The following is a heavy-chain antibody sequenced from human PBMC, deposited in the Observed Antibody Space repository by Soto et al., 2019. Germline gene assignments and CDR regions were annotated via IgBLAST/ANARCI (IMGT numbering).Heavy chain of an antibody. CDR2: IISSGTYT. Sequence: EVQLVESRGGLVKPGGSLRLSCAASGFTFSSYSMNWVRQAPGKGLEWVSSIISSGTYTYYAESVRGRFTISRDNPKNLLYLLMDSLRAEDTAIYYCSRVTQAILRTGNYGYWGQGTLVTVSS. V-gene: IGHV3-21*06. CDR3: SRVTQAILRTGNYGY. CDR1: GFTFSSYS. J-gene: IGHJ4*02. D-gene: IGHD1-7*01.